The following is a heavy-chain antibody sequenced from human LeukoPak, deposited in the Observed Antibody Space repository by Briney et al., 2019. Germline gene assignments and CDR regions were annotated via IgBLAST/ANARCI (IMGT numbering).Heavy chain of an antibody. CDR3: AKVRYRSGGSFYSEVDI. V-gene: IGHV3-23*01. J-gene: IGHJ3*02. CDR2: ISGSGGST. CDR1: GFTFSSYA. Sequence: GGSLRLSCAASGFTFSSYAMSWVRQAPGKGLEWVSAISGSGGSTYYADSVKGRFTISRDNSKNTLYLQMNSLRAEDTAVYYCAKVRYRSGGSFYSEVDIRGQGTMVTVSS. D-gene: IGHD2-15*01.